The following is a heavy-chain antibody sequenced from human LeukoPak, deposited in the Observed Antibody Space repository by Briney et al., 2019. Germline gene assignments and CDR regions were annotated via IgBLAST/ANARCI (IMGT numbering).Heavy chain of an antibody. CDR2: INPSGGST. D-gene: IGHD3-22*01. J-gene: IGHJ4*02. CDR3: ATPSGYYLN. CDR1: GYTFTSYY. V-gene: IGHV1-46*01. Sequence: GASVKVSCKASGYTFTSYYMHWVRQAPGQGLEWMGIINPSGGSTSYAQKFQGRVTITTDESTSTAYMELSSLRSEDTAVYYCATPSGYYLNWGQGTLVTVSS.